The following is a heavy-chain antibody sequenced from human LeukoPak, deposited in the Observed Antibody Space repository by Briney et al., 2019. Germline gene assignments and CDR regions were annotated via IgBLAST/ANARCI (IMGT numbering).Heavy chain of an antibody. CDR1: GFTFGSYG. D-gene: IGHD2-21*01. V-gene: IGHV3-30*03. CDR3: ARGSVVVIAHDAFDI. CDR2: ISYDGSNK. J-gene: IGHJ3*02. Sequence: AGGSLRLSCAASGFTFGSYGMHWVRQAPGKGLEWVAVISYDGSNKYYADSVKGRFTISRDNFKNTLYLQMNSLRAEDTAVYYCARGSVVVIAHDAFDIWGQGTMVTVSS.